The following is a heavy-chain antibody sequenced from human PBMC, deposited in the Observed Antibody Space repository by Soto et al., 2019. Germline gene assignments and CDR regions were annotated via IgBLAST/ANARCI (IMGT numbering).Heavy chain of an antibody. V-gene: IGHV3-30*18. Sequence: QVPLVESGGGVVQPGRSLRLSCAASGFTFSSYGMHWVRQAPGKGLEWVAVISYDGSNKYYADSVKGRFTISRDNSKNSLYRQMNSLRAEDTAVYYCAKEGYSSSWGLGDYYGMDVWGQGTTVTVSS. CDR3: AKEGYSSSWGLGDYYGMDV. CDR1: GFTFSSYG. CDR2: ISYDGSNK. J-gene: IGHJ6*02. D-gene: IGHD6-13*01.